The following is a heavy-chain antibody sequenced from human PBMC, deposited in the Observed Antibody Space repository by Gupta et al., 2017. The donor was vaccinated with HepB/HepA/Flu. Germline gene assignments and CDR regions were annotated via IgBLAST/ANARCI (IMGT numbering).Heavy chain of an antibody. CDR3: AKAYDSSGYYWNA. J-gene: IGHJ5*02. Sequence: EVQLLESGGGLVQPGGSLGLPCAASGFTFSSYAMSWFRQAPGKGLEWVSAISGSGGSTYYADSVKGRFTISRDNSKNTLYLQMNSLRAEDTAVYYCAKAYDSSGYYWNAWGQGTLVTVSS. D-gene: IGHD3-22*01. CDR1: GFTFSSYA. CDR2: ISGSGGST. V-gene: IGHV3-23*01.